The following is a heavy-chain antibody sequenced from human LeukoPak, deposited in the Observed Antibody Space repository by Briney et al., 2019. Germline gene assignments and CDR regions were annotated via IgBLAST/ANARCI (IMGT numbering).Heavy chain of an antibody. CDR3: ARIGGDKWDYYYYYMDV. V-gene: IGHV7-4-1*02. CDR2: INTNTGNP. D-gene: IGHD1-26*01. Sequence: GASVKVSCKASGYTFTSYAMNWVRQAPGQGREWMGWINTNTGNPTYAQGFTGRFVFSLDTSVSTAYLQISSLKAEDTAVYYCARIGGDKWDYYYYYMDVWGKGTTVTVSS. CDR1: GYTFTSYA. J-gene: IGHJ6*03.